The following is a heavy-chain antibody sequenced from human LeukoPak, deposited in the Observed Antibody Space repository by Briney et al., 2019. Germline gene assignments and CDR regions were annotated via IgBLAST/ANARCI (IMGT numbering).Heavy chain of an antibody. V-gene: IGHV3-23*01. Sequence: GGSLRLSCAASGFTFSSYAMSWVRQAPGKGLEWVSAISGGGGSTHYADSVKGRFSISRDNAKNTLYLQMNSLRAEDTAVYYCGRDLGGRSGYWGQGTLVTVSP. CDR3: GRDLGGRSGY. CDR2: ISGGGGST. J-gene: IGHJ4*02. CDR1: GFTFSSYA. D-gene: IGHD1-26*01.